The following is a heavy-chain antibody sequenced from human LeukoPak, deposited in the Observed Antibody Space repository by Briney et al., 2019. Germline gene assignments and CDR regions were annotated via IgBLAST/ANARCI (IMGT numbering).Heavy chain of an antibody. J-gene: IGHJ3*02. CDR2: IYYSGST. CDR3: ARSYRAFDI. Sequence: SETLSLTCTVSGGSISGYYWSWIRQPPGKGLEWIGYIYYSGSTNYNPSLKSRVTISVDTSKNQFSLKLSSVTAADTAVYYCARSYRAFDIWGQGTMVTVSS. D-gene: IGHD3-16*02. V-gene: IGHV4-59*01. CDR1: GGSISGYY.